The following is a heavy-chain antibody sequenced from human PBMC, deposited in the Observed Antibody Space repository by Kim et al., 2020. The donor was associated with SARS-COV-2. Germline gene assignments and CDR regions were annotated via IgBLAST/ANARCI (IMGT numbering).Heavy chain of an antibody. D-gene: IGHD3-22*01. J-gene: IGHJ5*02. CDR2: FDPEDGET. Sequence: ASVKVSCKVSGYTLTELSMHWVRQAPGKGLEWMGGFDPEDGETIYAQKFQGRVTMTEDTSTDTAYMELSSLRSEDTAVYYCATSPVVVVTPWFDLWGQGTLVTVSS. V-gene: IGHV1-24*01. CDR1: GYTLTELS. CDR3: ATSPVVVVTPWFDL.